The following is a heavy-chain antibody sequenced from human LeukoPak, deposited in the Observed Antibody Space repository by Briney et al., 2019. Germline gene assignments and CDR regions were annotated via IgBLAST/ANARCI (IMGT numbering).Heavy chain of an antibody. Sequence: PGRSLRLSCAASGFTFSSYAMHWVRQAPGKGLEWVAVISYDGSNKYYADSVKGRSTISRDNSKNTLYLQMNSLKGEDTAVYYCAKTWRGRGYYGYGPSEYFYYMDVWGKGTTVTISS. D-gene: IGHD3-10*01. V-gene: IGHV3-30*04. J-gene: IGHJ6*03. CDR3: AKTWRGRGYYGYGPSEYFYYMDV. CDR1: GFTFSSYA. CDR2: ISYDGSNK.